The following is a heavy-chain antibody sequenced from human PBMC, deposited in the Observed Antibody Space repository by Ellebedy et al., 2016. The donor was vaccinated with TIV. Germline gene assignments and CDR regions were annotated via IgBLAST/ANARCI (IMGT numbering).Heavy chain of an antibody. D-gene: IGHD5-18*01. Sequence: AASVKVSCKTSAYTFTGYYLHWVRQAPGQGLEWMGWINPNSGGTNYAQKFQGRVTMTRDTSISTAYMELSRLRFDETAVYYCATEDTSMGEYNWFDPWGQGTLVTVSS. CDR3: ATEDTSMGEYNWFDP. V-gene: IGHV1-2*02. CDR2: INPNSGGT. J-gene: IGHJ5*02. CDR1: AYTFTGYY.